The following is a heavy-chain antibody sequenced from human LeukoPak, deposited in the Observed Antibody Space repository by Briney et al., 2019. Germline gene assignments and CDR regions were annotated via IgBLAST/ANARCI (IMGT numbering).Heavy chain of an antibody. D-gene: IGHD4-17*01. CDR2: IYPGDSDT. J-gene: IGHJ5*02. CDR3: AMQPTNGDYANWFDP. V-gene: IGHV5-51*01. Sequence: GESLKISCKGSGYSFTSYWIGWVRQMPGKGLEWMGIIYPGDSDTRYGPSFQGQVTISADKSISTAYLQWSSLKASDTAMYYCAMQPTNGDYANWFDPWGQGTLVTVSS. CDR1: GYSFTSYW.